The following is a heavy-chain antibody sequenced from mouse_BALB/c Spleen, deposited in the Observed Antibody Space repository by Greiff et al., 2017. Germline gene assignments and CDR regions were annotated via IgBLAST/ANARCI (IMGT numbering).Heavy chain of an antibody. D-gene: IGHD2-14*01. Sequence: EVQRVESGGGLVQPGGSRKLSCAASGFTFSSFGMHWVRQAPEKGLEWVAYISSGSSTIYYADTVQGRFTISRDNPKNTLFLQMTSLRSEDTAMYYCARCDYRYDGSLDYWGQGTTLTVSS. CDR2: ISSGSSTI. CDR1: GFTFSSFG. V-gene: IGHV5-17*02. J-gene: IGHJ2*01. CDR3: ARCDYRYDGSLDY.